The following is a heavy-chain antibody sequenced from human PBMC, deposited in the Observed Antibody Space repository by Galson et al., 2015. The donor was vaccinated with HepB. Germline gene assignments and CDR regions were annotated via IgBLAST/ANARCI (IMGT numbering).Heavy chain of an antibody. D-gene: IGHD3-22*01. Sequence: LRLSCAASGFTFSSYAMSWVRQAPGKGLEWVSAISGSGGSTYYADSVKGRFTISRDNSKNTLYLQMNSLRAEDTAVYYCAKVQVVVVSAFDYWGQGTLVTVSS. V-gene: IGHV3-23*01. J-gene: IGHJ4*02. CDR1: GFTFSSYA. CDR2: ISGSGGST. CDR3: AKVQVVVVSAFDY.